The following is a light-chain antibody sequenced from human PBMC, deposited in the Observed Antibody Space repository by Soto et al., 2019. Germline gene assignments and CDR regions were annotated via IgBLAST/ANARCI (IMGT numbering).Light chain of an antibody. V-gene: IGKV3-15*01. CDR2: DTS. Sequence: EIVLTQSPGTLSLSPGERATLSCRASQGVTPAYLAWYQHKPGQAPRLLIYDTSTRATGVPARFSGSRSGTEFTLTINSLQSEDFAVYYCQRYNNWPLTFGGGTKVESK. J-gene: IGKJ4*01. CDR3: QRYNNWPLT. CDR1: QGVTPAY.